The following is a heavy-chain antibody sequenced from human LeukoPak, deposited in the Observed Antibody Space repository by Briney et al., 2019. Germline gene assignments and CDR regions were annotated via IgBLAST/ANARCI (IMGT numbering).Heavy chain of an antibody. Sequence: GGSLRLSCAASGFTFSNYAMSWVRQAPGKGLEWVSAISGSGGSTYYADSVKGRFTISRDNSKNTLYLQMKSLRAEDTAVYYCAKDSSGYYHDSYYYYMDVWGKGTTVTVSS. J-gene: IGHJ6*03. CDR3: AKDSSGYYHDSYYYYMDV. D-gene: IGHD3-22*01. V-gene: IGHV3-23*01. CDR1: GFTFSNYA. CDR2: ISGSGGST.